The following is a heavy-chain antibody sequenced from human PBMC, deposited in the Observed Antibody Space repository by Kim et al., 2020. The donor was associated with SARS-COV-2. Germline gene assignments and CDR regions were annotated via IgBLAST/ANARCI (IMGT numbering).Heavy chain of an antibody. D-gene: IGHD3-9*01. V-gene: IGHV3-23*03. CDR3: AKDRSKLRYFDWLLPDF. J-gene: IGHJ4*01. Sequence: GGSLRLSCAASGFTFSSYAMSWVRQAPGKGLEWVSVIYSGGSSKYYADSVKGRFTISRDNSKNTLYLQLNSLRAEDTAVYYCAKDRSKLRYFDWLLPDF. CDR2: IYSGGSSK. CDR1: GFTFSSYA.